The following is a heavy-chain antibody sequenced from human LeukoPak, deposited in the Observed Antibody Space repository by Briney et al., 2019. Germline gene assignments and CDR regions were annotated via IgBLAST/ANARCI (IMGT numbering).Heavy chain of an antibody. J-gene: IGHJ4*02. D-gene: IGHD2-21*01. V-gene: IGHV4-34*01. CDR2: INHSGST. Sequence: SETLSLTCAVYGGSFSGYYWSWIRQPPGKGLEWIGEINHSGSTNYNPSLKSRVTISVDTSKNQFSLKLSSVTAADTAVYYCARGLPDILWWWLAYDYWGQGTLVTVSS. CDR3: ARGLPDILWWWLAYDY. CDR1: GGSFSGYY.